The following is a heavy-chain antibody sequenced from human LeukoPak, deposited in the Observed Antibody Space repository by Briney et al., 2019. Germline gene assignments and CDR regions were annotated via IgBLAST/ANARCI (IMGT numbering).Heavy chain of an antibody. J-gene: IGHJ4*02. V-gene: IGHV3-48*03. CDR3: ARTLAASDTALLDY. CDR1: GFTFSSYE. CDR2: ISSSASSI. D-gene: IGHD6-13*01. Sequence: GGSLRLSCAASGFTFSSYEMNWVRQAPGKGPEWLSYISSSASSIYYADSVKGRFTISRDNAKNSLYLQMNSLRAEDAAVYYCARTLAASDTALLDYWGQGTLVTVST.